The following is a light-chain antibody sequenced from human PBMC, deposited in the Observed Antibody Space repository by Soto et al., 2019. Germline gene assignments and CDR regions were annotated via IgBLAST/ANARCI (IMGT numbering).Light chain of an antibody. V-gene: IGKV3D-15*01. CDR2: RTS. J-gene: IGKJ1*01. CDR1: QYITTS. Sequence: EIVLTQSPATLSSFPGDRATLSCRASQYITTSLAWYQHRPGQAPRLLIYRTSIRAAGIPDRFSGSGSGTEFTLTISSLQSEDFAVYYCQQYNNWPPQTFGQGTKVDIK. CDR3: QQYNNWPPQT.